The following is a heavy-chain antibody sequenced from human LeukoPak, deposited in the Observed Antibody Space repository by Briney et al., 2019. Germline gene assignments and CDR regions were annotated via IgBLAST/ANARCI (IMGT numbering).Heavy chain of an antibody. Sequence: PSETLSLTCDASNYPITSDSCWAWIRQPPGRGLEWLATICNGGNTNYNPSLENRLTISLDASKNQFSVKLTSVAAADTAFYLCAQLDYYNTRAPFHYWGQGTLITVSS. J-gene: IGHJ4*02. CDR3: AQLDYYNTRAPFHY. V-gene: IGHV4-38-2*01. D-gene: IGHD3-22*01. CDR2: ICNGGNT. CDR1: NYPITSDSC.